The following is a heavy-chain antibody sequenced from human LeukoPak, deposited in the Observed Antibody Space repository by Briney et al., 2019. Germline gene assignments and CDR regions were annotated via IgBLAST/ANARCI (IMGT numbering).Heavy chain of an antibody. D-gene: IGHD3-22*01. J-gene: IGHJ4*02. CDR3: ARDTYYYDSSGYQGLFDY. CDR1: GGTFSSYA. Sequence: ASVKVSFKASGGTFSSYAISWVRQAPGQGLEWMGRIIPIFGIANYAQKFQGRVTITADKSTSTAYMELSSLRSEDTAVYYCARDTYYYDSSGYQGLFDYWGQGTLVTVSS. V-gene: IGHV1-69*04. CDR2: IIPIFGIA.